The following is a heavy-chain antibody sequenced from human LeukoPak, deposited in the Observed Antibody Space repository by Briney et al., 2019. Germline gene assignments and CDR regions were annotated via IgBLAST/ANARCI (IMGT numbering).Heavy chain of an antibody. J-gene: IGHJ4*02. D-gene: IGHD3-16*01. CDR2: ITPDGSST. CDR1: GFSFSTYW. V-gene: IGHV3-74*01. Sequence: GGSLRLSCAASGFSFSTYWMHWVRQVPGKGPEWVSHITPDGSSTNYADSVKGRFTISRDNARNTLYLQMNSLRAEDTAVYYCSSQISRGGNWGQGTLVTVSS. CDR3: SSQISRGGN.